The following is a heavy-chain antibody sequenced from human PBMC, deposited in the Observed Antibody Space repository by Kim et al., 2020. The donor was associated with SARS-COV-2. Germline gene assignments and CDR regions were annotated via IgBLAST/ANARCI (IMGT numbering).Heavy chain of an antibody. CDR2: HSSGST. Sequence: HSSGSTNYNPPLKSRVTMSLDTSKNQFSLKVSSVTAADTAIYYCARKDLDWGQGTLVAVSS. V-gene: IGHV4-4*07. CDR3: ARKDLD. J-gene: IGHJ4*02.